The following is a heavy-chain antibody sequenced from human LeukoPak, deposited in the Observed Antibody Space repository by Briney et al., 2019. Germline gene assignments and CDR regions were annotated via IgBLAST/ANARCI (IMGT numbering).Heavy chain of an antibody. CDR2: IIPIFGTA. CDR1: GGTFSSYA. V-gene: IGHV1-69*01. Sequence: SVEVSCKASGGTFSSYAISWVRQAPGQGLEWMGGIIPIFGTANYAQKFQGRVTITADESTSKAYMELSSLRSEHTAVYYCASDRGCSGGSCHHFPLGYYYSGMDVWRKGTTVTVSS. CDR3: ASDRGCSGGSCHHFPLGYYYSGMDV. D-gene: IGHD2-15*01. J-gene: IGHJ6*04.